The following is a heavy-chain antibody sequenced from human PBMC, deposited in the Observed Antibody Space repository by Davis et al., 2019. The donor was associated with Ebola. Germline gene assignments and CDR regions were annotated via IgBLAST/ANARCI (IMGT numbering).Heavy chain of an antibody. V-gene: IGHV3-30-3*02. CDR3: AKLELGGY. CDR2: ISYDGSNK. D-gene: IGHD1-7*01. CDR1: GFTFSSYG. Sequence: GESLKISCAASGFTFSSYGMHWVRQAPGKGLEWVAVISYDGSNKYYADSVKGRFTIFRDNSKNTLYLQMNSLRAEDTAVYYCAKLELGGYWGQGTTVTVSS. J-gene: IGHJ6*02.